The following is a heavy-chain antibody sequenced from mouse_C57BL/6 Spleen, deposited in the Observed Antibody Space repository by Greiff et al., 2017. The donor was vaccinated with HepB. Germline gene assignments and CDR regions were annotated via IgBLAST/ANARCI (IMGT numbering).Heavy chain of an antibody. CDR1: GFTFSDYY. V-gene: IGHV5-16*01. D-gene: IGHD1-1*02. Sequence: EVHLVESEGGLVQPGSSMKLSCTASGFTFSDYYMAWVRQVPEKGLEWVANINYDGSSTYYLDSLKSRFIISRDNAKNILYLQMSSLKSEDTATYYCARVPLWNYAMDYWGQGTSVTVSS. CDR3: ARVPLWNYAMDY. CDR2: INYDGSST. J-gene: IGHJ4*01.